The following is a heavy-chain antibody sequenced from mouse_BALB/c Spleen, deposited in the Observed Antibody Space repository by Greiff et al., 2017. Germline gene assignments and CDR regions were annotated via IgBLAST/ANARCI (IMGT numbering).Heavy chain of an antibody. CDR2: IWAGGST. V-gene: IGHV2-9*02. CDR1: GFSLTSYG. D-gene: IGHD1-1*01. J-gene: IGHJ3*01. CDR3: ARDPYGSSSWFAY. Sequence: LVAPSQSLSITCTVSGFSLTSYGVHWVRQPPGKGLEWLGVIWAGGSTNYNSALMSRLSISKDNSKSQVFLKMNSLQTDDTAMYYCARDPYGSSSWFAYWGQGTLVTVSA.